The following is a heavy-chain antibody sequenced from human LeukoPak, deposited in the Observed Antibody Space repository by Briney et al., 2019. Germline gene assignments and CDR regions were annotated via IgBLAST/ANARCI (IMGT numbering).Heavy chain of an antibody. D-gene: IGHD3-3*01. CDR2: IRYDGSNK. CDR1: GFTFSSYG. CDR3: VKDYDFWSGYYSPTRGYFDY. V-gene: IGHV3-30*02. J-gene: IGHJ4*02. Sequence: PGGSLRLSCAAPGFTFSSYGMHWVRQAPGKGLEWVSFIRYDGSNKYYADSVKGRLTISREHSKNTLYLQMNSLRAEDTAVYYCVKDYDFWSGYYSPTRGYFDYWGQGTLVTVSS.